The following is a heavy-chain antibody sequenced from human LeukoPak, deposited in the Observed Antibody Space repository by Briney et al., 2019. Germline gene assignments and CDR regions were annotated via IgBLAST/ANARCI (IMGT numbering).Heavy chain of an antibody. Sequence: GGSLRLSCAASGFTFSTYWMNWVRQAPGKGLEWLASIKQDGSEKYYVDSVKGRFTISRDNAKNSLYLQMNSLRDEDTAVYYCVRDRGGYEFFDSWGQGILVTVSS. J-gene: IGHJ4*02. CDR1: GFTFSTYW. CDR3: VRDRGGYEFFDS. V-gene: IGHV3-7*01. D-gene: IGHD5-12*01. CDR2: IKQDGSEK.